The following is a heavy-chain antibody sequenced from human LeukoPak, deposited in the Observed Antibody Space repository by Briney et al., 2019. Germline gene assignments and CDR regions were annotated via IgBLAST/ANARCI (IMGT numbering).Heavy chain of an antibody. V-gene: IGHV3-23*01. CDR3: AKGSSSNIAARLNY. D-gene: IGHD6-6*01. Sequence: PGGSLRLSCAASGFTFSSYAMSWVRRAPGKGLEWVSAISGSDGSTYYADSVKGRFTISRDNSKNTLYLQMNSLRAEDTAIYSCAKGSSSNIAARLNYWGQGTLVTVSS. CDR2: ISGSDGST. CDR1: GFTFSSYA. J-gene: IGHJ4*02.